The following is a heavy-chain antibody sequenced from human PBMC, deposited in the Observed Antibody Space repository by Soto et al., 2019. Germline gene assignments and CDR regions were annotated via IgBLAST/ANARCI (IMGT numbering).Heavy chain of an antibody. J-gene: IGHJ4*02. Sequence: LSLTCSISGDSISRYYWSWIRQSAGKGLEWIGRTYISGDTNYNPSLKSRVTMSVSTSKNQLSLKLSSVTAADTAVYYCAREYTETVDGPTPYYFDYWGQGTPVTVSS. V-gene: IGHV4-4*07. CDR3: AREYTETVDGPTPYYFDY. CDR2: TYISGDT. CDR1: GDSISRYY. D-gene: IGHD6-19*01.